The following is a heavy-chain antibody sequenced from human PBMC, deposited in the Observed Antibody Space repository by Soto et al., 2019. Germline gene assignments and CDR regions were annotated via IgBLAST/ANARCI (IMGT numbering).Heavy chain of an antibody. CDR1: GYSISSGYY. J-gene: IGHJ4*02. CDR3: VRVAGSASWYETDS. V-gene: IGHV4-38-2*01. CDR2: TYYGASS. D-gene: IGHD6-13*01. Sequence: SETLSLTCAVSGYSISSGYYWGWIRRPPGKGLEWLGTTYYGASSYYNPSLRSRSTILLDASTNQLSLKLSSVTAADTAVYFCVRVAGSASWYETDSWGQGILVTVSS.